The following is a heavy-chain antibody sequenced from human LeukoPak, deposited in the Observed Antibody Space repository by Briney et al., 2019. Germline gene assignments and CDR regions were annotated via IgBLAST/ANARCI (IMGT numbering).Heavy chain of an antibody. J-gene: IGHJ4*02. D-gene: IGHD4-23*01. CDR1: GFTFSSRDW. CDR3: ARAEGYGGELDS. CDR2: RKQDGSET. V-gene: IGHV3-7*01. Sequence: GGSLRLSCVASGFTFSSRDWMTWVRQAPGKGLEWVANRKQDGSETYYVDSVKGRFTIARDNAKNSLYLQMNSLRAEDTAVYYCARAEGYGGELDSWGQGTLVTVSS.